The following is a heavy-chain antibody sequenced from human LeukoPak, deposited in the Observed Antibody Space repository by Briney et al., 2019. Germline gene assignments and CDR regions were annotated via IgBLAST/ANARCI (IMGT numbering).Heavy chain of an antibody. V-gene: IGHV3-7*01. CDR2: IKEDGSEK. CDR3: VSCGTTTCIIRFDH. D-gene: IGHD2-2*01. J-gene: IGHJ4*02. Sequence: GESLKISCAASGFTFSRYWMNWVRQAPGKGLEWVASIKEDGSEKSYVDSVKGRFTISRDNAKNSLYPQMNSLRAEDTAVYYCVSCGTTTCIIRFDHWGQGTLVTVSS. CDR1: GFTFSRYW.